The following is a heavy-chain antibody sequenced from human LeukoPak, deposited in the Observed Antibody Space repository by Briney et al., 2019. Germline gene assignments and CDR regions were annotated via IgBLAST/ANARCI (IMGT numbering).Heavy chain of an antibody. CDR1: GGSFSGYY. J-gene: IGHJ4*02. V-gene: IGHV4-34*01. D-gene: IGHD6-19*01. Sequence: SETLSLTCAVYGGSFSGYYWSWIRQPPGKGLEWIGEINHSGSTNYNPSLKSRVTISVDTSKNQFSLKLSSVTAADTAVYYCATVTRGSVAGLYFFEHWGQGTLVTVSS. CDR3: ATVTRGSVAGLYFFEH. CDR2: INHSGST.